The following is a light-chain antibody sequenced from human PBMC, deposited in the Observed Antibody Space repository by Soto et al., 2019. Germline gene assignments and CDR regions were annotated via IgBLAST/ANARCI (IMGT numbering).Light chain of an antibody. Sequence: QSALPQPASVSGSPVQSITISCTGTSSDVGGYNYDSWYHHHPGKAPKLMTYEVSNRPSGVSNRFSGSKSGNTASLTISGLQAEDEAEYYGSSYTSSSTLCVFGTGTKLTVL. CDR1: SSDVGGYNY. CDR2: EVS. V-gene: IGLV2-14*01. J-gene: IGLJ1*01. CDR3: SSYTSSSTLCV.